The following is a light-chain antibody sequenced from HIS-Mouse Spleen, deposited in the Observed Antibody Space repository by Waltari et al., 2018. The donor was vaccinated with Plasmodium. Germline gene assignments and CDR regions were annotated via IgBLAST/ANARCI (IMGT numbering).Light chain of an antibody. CDR2: GAS. CDR3: QQYNNWSFT. Sequence: EIVMTQSPATLSVSPGERATRSCRASQSISSKLAWYQQKPGQAPRLRIYGASTRATGIPARFSGSGSGTEFTLTISSLQSEDFAVYYCQQYNNWSFTFGPGTKVDIK. CDR1: QSISSK. V-gene: IGKV3-15*01. J-gene: IGKJ3*01.